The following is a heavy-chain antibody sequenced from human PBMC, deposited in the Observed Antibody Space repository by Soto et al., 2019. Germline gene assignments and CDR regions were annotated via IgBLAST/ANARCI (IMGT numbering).Heavy chain of an antibody. D-gene: IGHD2-15*01. CDR2: LKSKIHGGTP. V-gene: IGHV3-15*07. Sequence: MQLVESGGDLVTPGGSLRLSCAASGFTFTDAWMNWVRQAPGKGLEWVGRLKSKIHGGTPDYAAPVKGRFTISGDESRNTLYLQMSSLKIDDTAVYYCTTGRSLWGQGTLVTVSS. J-gene: IGHJ4*02. CDR1: GFTFTDAW. CDR3: TTGRSL.